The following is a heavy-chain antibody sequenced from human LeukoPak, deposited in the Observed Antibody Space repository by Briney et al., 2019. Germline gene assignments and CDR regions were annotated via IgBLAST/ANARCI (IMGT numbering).Heavy chain of an antibody. J-gene: IGHJ4*02. V-gene: IGHV4-38-2*01. CDR2: IYHSGTT. D-gene: IGHD3-9*01. CDR3: ARGSLRYFDWHKGFDY. CDR1: GYSISNSYY. Sequence: PSETLSLTCAVSGYSISNSYYWGWIRQSPGKGLEWIGSIYHSGTTYYNPSLKSRVTISVDTSKNQFSLKLTSVTAADTAVYYCARGSLRYFDWHKGFDYWGQGTLVTVSS.